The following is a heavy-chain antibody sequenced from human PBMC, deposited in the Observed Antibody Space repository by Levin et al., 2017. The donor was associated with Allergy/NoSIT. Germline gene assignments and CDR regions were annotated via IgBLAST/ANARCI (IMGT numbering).Heavy chain of an antibody. Sequence: GESLKISCAASGFTFRDYWMTWARQTPGRGLEWVASINEDGSQKNYLDSVKGRFTISRDNAKDSVDLQMDYLRDDDTALYYCARHLRGDSAYDAFDVWGHVTMVTFSS. D-gene: IGHD5-12*01. J-gene: IGHJ3*01. CDR1: GFTFRDYW. V-gene: IGHV3-7*03. CDR3: ARHLRGDSAYDAFDV. CDR2: INEDGSQK.